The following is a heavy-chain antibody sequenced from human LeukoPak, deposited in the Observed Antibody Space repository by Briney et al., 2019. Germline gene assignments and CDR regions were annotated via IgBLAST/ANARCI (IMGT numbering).Heavy chain of an antibody. J-gene: IGHJ3*02. V-gene: IGHV3-23*01. Sequence: PGGSLRLSCAASGFTFSSYAVSWVRQAPGKGLEWVSAISGSGGSTYYADSVKGRFTISRDNSKNTLYLQMNSLRAEDTAVYYCAKDSSGCYYRRDAFDIWGQGTMVTVSS. CDR2: ISGSGGST. CDR3: AKDSSGCYYRRDAFDI. D-gene: IGHD3-22*01. CDR1: GFTFSSYA.